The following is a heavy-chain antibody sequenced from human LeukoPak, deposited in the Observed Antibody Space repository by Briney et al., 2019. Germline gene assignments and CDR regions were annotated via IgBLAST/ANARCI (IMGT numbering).Heavy chain of an antibody. V-gene: IGHV1-69*05. Sequence: ASVKVSCKASGGTFSSYAISWVRQAPGQGLEWMGGIIPIFGTANYAQKFQGRVTITTDESTSTAYMELSSLRSEDTAVYYCAREYSGYDWSLDYWGQGTLVTVSS. D-gene: IGHD5-12*01. CDR3: AREYSGYDWSLDY. CDR1: GGTFSSYA. J-gene: IGHJ4*02. CDR2: IIPIFGTA.